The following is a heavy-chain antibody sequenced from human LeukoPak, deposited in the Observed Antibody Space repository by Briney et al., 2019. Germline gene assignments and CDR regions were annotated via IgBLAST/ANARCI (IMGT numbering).Heavy chain of an antibody. V-gene: IGHV3-23*01. J-gene: IGHJ4*02. Sequence: GGSLRLSCAASGFTFSSYAMNWVRQAPGKGLEWVSSISTSGGSTYYADSVKGRFTISRDNSQNTLYLQMNSLRAEDTAVYYCARDKQVGATYFDYWGQGTLVTVSS. CDR1: GFTFSSYA. D-gene: IGHD1-26*01. CDR2: ISTSGGST. CDR3: ARDKQVGATYFDY.